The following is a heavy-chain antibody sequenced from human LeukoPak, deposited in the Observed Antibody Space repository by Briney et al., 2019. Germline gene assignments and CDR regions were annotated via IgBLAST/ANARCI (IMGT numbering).Heavy chain of an antibody. CDR3: ARGSGYFGPGSNYQFDY. V-gene: IGHV3-48*02. Sequence: GGSLRLSYAASGFTFSTYTMNWVRQAPGRGLEWVSCISSSSTTISYADSVKGRFTVSRDNAKNSLYLQMNSLRDEDTAVYYCARGSGYFGPGSNYQFDYWGQGSLVTVSS. CDR2: ISSSSTTI. CDR1: GFTFSTYT. J-gene: IGHJ4*02. D-gene: IGHD3-10*01.